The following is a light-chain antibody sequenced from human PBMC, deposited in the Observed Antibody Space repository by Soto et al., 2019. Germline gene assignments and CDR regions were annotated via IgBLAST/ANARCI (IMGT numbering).Light chain of an antibody. V-gene: IGLV2-14*03. CDR2: DVS. Sequence: QSALTQPASVSGSPGQSITISCTGTSSDVGGYNYVSWYQQHPGKVPKLMIFDVSDRPSGVSNRFSGSKSGNTASLTISGLQAEDEADYYCSSFTSSRTTVFGGGTKLTVL. J-gene: IGLJ2*01. CDR3: SSFTSSRTTV. CDR1: SSDVGGYNY.